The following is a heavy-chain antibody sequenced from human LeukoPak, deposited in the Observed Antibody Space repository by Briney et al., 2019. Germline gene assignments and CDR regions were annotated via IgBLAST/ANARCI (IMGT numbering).Heavy chain of an antibody. D-gene: IGHD4-17*01. Sequence: GGSLRLSCAASGFTVSSNYMSWVRQAPGKGLEWVSVIYSGGSTYYADSVKGRFTISRDNSKNTLYLQMNSLRAEDTAVYYCARDLAYGDKPARGTWGQGTLVTVSS. CDR2: IYSGGST. CDR1: GFTVSSNY. CDR3: ARDLAYGDKPARGT. V-gene: IGHV3-53*01. J-gene: IGHJ5*02.